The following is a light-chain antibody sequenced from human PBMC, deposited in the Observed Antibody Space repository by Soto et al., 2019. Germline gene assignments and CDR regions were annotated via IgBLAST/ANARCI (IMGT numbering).Light chain of an antibody. Sequence: DIVLTQTPLSSPVTLGQPASISCRSTQSLLHSDGNTYLSWLQQRPGQPPRLLIYGVFKRFSGVPDRFSGSGAETDFTLKISRVEAEDVGVYYCMQSRQSPTFGQGTKVDIK. CDR3: MQSRQSPT. CDR2: GVF. V-gene: IGKV2-24*01. J-gene: IGKJ1*01. CDR1: QSLLHSDGNTY.